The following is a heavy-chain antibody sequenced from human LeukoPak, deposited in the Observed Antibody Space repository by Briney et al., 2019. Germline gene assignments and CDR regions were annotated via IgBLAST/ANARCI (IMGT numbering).Heavy chain of an antibody. CDR2: IYYSGST. D-gene: IGHD2-15*01. CDR3: ARANLLHCSGGSCQWVPYDGSGSALDY. Sequence: SETLSLTCTVSGGSISSSSYYWGWIRQPPGKGLEWIGSIYYSGSTYYNPSLKSRVTISVDTSKNQFSLKLSSVTAADTAVYYCARANLLHCSGGSCQWVPYDGSGSALDYWGQGTLVTVSS. CDR1: GGSISSSSYY. J-gene: IGHJ4*02. V-gene: IGHV4-39*07.